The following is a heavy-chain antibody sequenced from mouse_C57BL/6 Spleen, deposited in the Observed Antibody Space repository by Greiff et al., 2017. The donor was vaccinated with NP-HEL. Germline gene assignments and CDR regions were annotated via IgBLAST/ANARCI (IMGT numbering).Heavy chain of an antibody. D-gene: IGHD2-3*01. V-gene: IGHV1-61*01. CDR3: ARSNYDGYPPCAY. Sequence: QVQLQQPGAELVRPGSSVKLSCKASGYTFTSYWMDWVKQRPGQGLEWIGNIYPSDSETHYNQKFKDKATLTVDKSSSTAYMQLSSLTSEDSAVYYCARSNYDGYPPCAYGGQGTLVTVSA. CDR2: IYPSDSET. CDR1: GYTFTSYW. J-gene: IGHJ3*01.